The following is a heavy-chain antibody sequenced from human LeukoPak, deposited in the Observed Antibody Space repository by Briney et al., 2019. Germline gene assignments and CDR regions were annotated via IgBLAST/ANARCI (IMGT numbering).Heavy chain of an antibody. CDR3: VRDIGAVAGTDDY. CDR2: ISSSGSTI. CDR1: GFTFSSYE. Sequence: GGSLRLSCEASGFTFSSYEMSWVRQAPGKGLEWVSYISSSGSTIYYADSVKGRFTISRDNAENSLYLQMNSLRAEDTAVYYCVRDIGAVAGTDDYWGQGTLVTVSS. V-gene: IGHV3-48*03. D-gene: IGHD6-19*01. J-gene: IGHJ4*02.